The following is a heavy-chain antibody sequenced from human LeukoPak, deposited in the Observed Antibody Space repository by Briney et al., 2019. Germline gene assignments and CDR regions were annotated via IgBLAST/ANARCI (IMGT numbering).Heavy chain of an antibody. CDR1: GGSISSGGYY. V-gene: IGHV4-31*03. D-gene: IGHD2-15*01. CDR3: ARGGLPTGCSGASCYSIFGY. J-gene: IGHJ4*02. Sequence: SQTLSLTCTVSGGSISSGGYYWNWIRQHPGKGLEWIGYIFYTGSTYYNPSLKSRLTISVDTSKNQFSLKLTSVTAADTAVYYCARGGLPTGCSGASCYSIFGYWGRGNLVTVSS. CDR2: IFYTGST.